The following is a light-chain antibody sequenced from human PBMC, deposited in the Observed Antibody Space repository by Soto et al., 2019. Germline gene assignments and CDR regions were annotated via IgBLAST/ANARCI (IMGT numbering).Light chain of an antibody. CDR2: DVS. CDR1: SSDVGGYNY. J-gene: IGLJ1*01. CDR3: SSYTRSSTYV. V-gene: IGLV2-14*01. Sequence: QSVLTQPASVSGSPGQSITISCTGTSSDVGGYNYASWYRQHPGRAPKLMIYDVSNRPSGVSNRFSGSKSGNPASLTISGLQAEDEADYYCSSYTRSSTYVFGTGTKVTVL.